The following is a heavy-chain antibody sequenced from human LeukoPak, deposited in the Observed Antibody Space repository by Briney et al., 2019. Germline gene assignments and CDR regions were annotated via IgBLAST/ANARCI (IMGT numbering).Heavy chain of an antibody. J-gene: IGHJ4*02. CDR2: IYKSGST. CDR3: AREEYFQDSNGYSYYFHS. Sequence: PSETLSLTCTVSGGSIGWDYWSWIRQSAGKGLEWIGRIYKSGSTNYNPSFRSRVTMSVDTSKNQFSLNVTSVAAADTAVYYCAREEYFQDSNGYSYYFHSWGQGSLVTVSS. CDR1: GGSIGWDY. D-gene: IGHD3-22*01. V-gene: IGHV4-4*07.